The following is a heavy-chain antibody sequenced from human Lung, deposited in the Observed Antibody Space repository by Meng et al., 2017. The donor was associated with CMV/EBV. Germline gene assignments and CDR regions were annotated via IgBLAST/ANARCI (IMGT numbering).Heavy chain of an antibody. J-gene: IGHJ4*02. CDR2: INHSGST. CDR3: ARVQWLAYYFDS. CDR1: GGSFSDYY. V-gene: IGHV4-34*01. D-gene: IGHD6-19*01. Sequence: SXTXSLXXGVYGGSFSDYYWSWIRQPPGKGLEWIGEINHSGSTNYNPSLKSRLTVSIDTSSDQFSLRLTSVTAADTAVYYCARVQWLAYYFDSWGQGTLVTVSS.